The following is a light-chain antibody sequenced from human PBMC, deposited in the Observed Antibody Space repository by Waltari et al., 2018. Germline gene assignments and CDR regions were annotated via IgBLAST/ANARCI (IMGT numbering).Light chain of an antibody. CDR3: QQYANLPLT. Sequence: DTQMTQSPSSLSASVGDRVTITCQASQDIRENLNWFQQKPGKAPQVLIFDASRSQAVVPSRFCGSGSGTDFAFTISSLQPEDIGTYYCQQYANLPLTFGGGTRVEL. V-gene: IGKV1-33*01. CDR1: QDIREN. J-gene: IGKJ4*01. CDR2: DAS.